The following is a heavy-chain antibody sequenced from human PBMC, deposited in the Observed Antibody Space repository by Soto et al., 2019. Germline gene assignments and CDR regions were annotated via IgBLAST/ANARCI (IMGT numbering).Heavy chain of an antibody. D-gene: IGHD3-9*01. CDR3: ARDINYGILTGYYLTDNWFAP. V-gene: IGHV3-11*01. Sequence: QVQLVESGGGLVKPGGSVRLSCAASGFTFSDYYMSWIRQAPGKGLEWVSYISSSGSTIYYADSVKGRYTISRDTDKNSLYLQMISMSAEDSAVYYCARDINYGILTGYYLTDNWFAPWGKGTLVTVSS. J-gene: IGHJ5*02. CDR1: GFTFSDYY. CDR2: ISSSGSTI.